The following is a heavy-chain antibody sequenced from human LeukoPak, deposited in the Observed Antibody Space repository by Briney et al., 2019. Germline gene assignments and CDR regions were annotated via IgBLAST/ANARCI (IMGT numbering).Heavy chain of an antibody. Sequence: SVKVSCKASGGTFSSYAISWVRQAPGQGLKWMGGIIPIFGTANYAQKFQGRVTITTDESTSTAYMELSSLRSENTAVYYCARAGGVTTEGYYFDYWGQGTLVTVSS. J-gene: IGHJ4*02. CDR1: GGTFSSYA. V-gene: IGHV1-69*05. CDR2: IIPIFGTA. D-gene: IGHD3-16*01. CDR3: ARAGGVTTEGYYFDY.